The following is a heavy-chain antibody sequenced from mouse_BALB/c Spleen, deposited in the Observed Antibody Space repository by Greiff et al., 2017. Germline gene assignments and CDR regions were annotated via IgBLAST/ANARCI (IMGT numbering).Heavy chain of an antibody. CDR2: ISDGGSYT. CDR3: ARDEGYYGSSYIAY. Sequence: EVQVVESGGGLVKPGGSLKLSCAASGFTFSDYYMYWVRQTPEKRLEWVATISDGGSYTYYPDSVKGRFTISRDNAKNNLYLQMSSLKSEDTAMYYCARDEGYYGSSYIAYWGQGTLVTVSA. V-gene: IGHV5-4*02. D-gene: IGHD1-1*01. J-gene: IGHJ3*01. CDR1: GFTFSDYY.